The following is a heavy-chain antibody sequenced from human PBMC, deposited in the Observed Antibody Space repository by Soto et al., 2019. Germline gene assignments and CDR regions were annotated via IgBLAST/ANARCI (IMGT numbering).Heavy chain of an antibody. J-gene: IGHJ5*02. CDR2: IYYSGST. CDR3: ARYYYDSSGSQNWFEP. CDR1: VVSISSYY. D-gene: IGHD3-22*01. V-gene: IGHV4-59*01. Sequence: SETLSLTCTFSVVSISSYYWSCIRHPPGKGLEWIGYIYYSGSTNYNPSLKSRVTISVDTSKNQFSLKLSSVTAADTAVYYCARYYYDSSGSQNWFEPWGQGTLVNVSS.